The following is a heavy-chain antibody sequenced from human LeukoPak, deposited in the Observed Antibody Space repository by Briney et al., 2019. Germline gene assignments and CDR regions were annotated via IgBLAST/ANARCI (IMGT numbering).Heavy chain of an antibody. CDR3: ATVPY. J-gene: IGHJ4*02. CDR1: GFTFSSYA. V-gene: IGHV3-30-3*01. Sequence: GRSLRLSCAASGFTFSSYAMHWVRQAPGKGPEWVAVISYDGSNKYYADSVKGRFTISRDNSKNTLYLQMNSLRAEDTAVYYCATVPYWGQGTLVTVSS. CDR2: ISYDGSNK.